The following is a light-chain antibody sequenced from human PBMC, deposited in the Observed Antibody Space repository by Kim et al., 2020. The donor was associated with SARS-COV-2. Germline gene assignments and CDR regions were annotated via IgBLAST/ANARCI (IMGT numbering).Light chain of an antibody. Sequence: ALGQTVRVTCQEDSLRSYYASWYQQKPGQAPVLVIYGKNKRPSGIPDRFSGSSSGNTASLTITGAQAEDEADYYCNSRDTSGNIWVFGGGTQLTVL. V-gene: IGLV3-19*01. CDR1: SLRSYY. CDR3: NSRDTSGNIWV. CDR2: GKN. J-gene: IGLJ3*02.